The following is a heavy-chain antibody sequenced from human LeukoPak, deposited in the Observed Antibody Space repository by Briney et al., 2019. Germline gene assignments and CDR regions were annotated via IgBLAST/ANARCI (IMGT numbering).Heavy chain of an antibody. CDR2: SYTSGST. J-gene: IGHJ4*02. Sequence: SETLSLTCTVSGGSISSGSYYWSWIRQPAGKGLDWIGRSYTSGSTNYNPSFKSRVTISVDTSKNQFSLKLSSVTAADTAVYYFARVSGYYDSSGYPYYFDYWGQGTLVTVSS. CDR3: ARVSGYYDSSGYPYYFDY. V-gene: IGHV4-61*02. D-gene: IGHD3-22*01. CDR1: GGSISSGSYY.